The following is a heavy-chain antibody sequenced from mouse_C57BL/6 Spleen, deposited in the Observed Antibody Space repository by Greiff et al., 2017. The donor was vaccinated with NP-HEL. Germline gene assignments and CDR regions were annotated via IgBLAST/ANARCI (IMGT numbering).Heavy chain of an antibody. Sequence: QVQLQQSGAELVRPGASVKLSCKASGYTFTDYYINWVKQRPGQGLEWIGWIYPGSGNTKYNEKFKGKATLTADTSSSTAYMQLSSLTSEDSAVYYCARSFPPEYGRDDYWGQGTTLTVSS. CDR1: GYTFTDYY. CDR2: IYPGSGNT. V-gene: IGHV1-66*01. CDR3: ARSFPPEYGRDDY. J-gene: IGHJ2*01. D-gene: IGHD1-1*01.